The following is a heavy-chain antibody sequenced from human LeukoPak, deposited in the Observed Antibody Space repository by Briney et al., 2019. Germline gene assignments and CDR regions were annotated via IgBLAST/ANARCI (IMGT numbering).Heavy chain of an antibody. Sequence: PGGSLGLSCAASGFTVSSNYMSWVRQAPGKGLEWVSVIYSGGSTYYADSVKGRFTISRDNSKNTLYLQMSSLRAEDTAVYYCARVAAAGGSRFDPWGQGTLVTVSS. V-gene: IGHV3-66*01. CDR3: ARVAAAGGSRFDP. CDR2: IYSGGST. J-gene: IGHJ5*02. D-gene: IGHD6-13*01. CDR1: GFTVSSNY.